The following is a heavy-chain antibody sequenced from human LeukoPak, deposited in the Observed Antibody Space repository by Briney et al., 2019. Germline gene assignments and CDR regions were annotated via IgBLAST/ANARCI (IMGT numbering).Heavy chain of an antibody. CDR2: INSDGSWT. Sequence: GGSLRLSCAASGNYWMHWVRQAPGKGLVWVSHINSDGSWTSYVDSVKGRFTISRDNAKHSLYLQMNSLRAEDTALYYCARDKGADEGSKFDYWGQGTLVTVSS. D-gene: IGHD1-26*01. CDR3: ARDKGADEGSKFDY. V-gene: IGHV3-74*01. CDR1: GNYW. J-gene: IGHJ4*02.